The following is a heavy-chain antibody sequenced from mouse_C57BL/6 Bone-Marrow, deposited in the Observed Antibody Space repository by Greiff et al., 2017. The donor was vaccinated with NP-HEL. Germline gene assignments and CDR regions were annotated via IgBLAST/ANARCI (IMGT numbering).Heavy chain of an antibody. CDR3: AREDYYGSRVFDY. D-gene: IGHD1-1*01. V-gene: IGHV1-69*01. Sequence: QVQLQQPGAELVMPGASVKLSCKASGYTFTSYWMHWVKQRPGQGLEWIGEIDPSDSYTNYNQKFKGKSTLTVDKSSSTAYMQLSSLTSEDFAVYYCAREDYYGSRVFDYWGQGTTLTVSS. CDR2: IDPSDSYT. CDR1: GYTFTSYW. J-gene: IGHJ2*01.